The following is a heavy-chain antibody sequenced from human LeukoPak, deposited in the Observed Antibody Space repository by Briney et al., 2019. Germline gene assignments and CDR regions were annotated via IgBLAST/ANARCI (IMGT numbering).Heavy chain of an antibody. V-gene: IGHV1-69*13. CDR1: GGTFSSYA. CDR2: IIPIFGTA. J-gene: IGHJ4*02. Sequence: APVKVSCKASGGTFSSYAISWVRQAPGQGLEWMGGIIPIFGTANYAQKFQGRVTITADESTSTAYMELSSLRSEDTAVYYCARVGHCSGGSCYSGPFDYWGQGTLVTVSS. D-gene: IGHD2-15*01. CDR3: ARVGHCSGGSCYSGPFDY.